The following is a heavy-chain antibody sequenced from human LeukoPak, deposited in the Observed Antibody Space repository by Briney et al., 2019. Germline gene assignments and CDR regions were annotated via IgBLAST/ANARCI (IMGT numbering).Heavy chain of an antibody. CDR2: ICSSGSA. D-gene: IGHD6-19*01. CDR1: GGSISNRNYH. CDR3: ARENPSSGWTPYYYYYYMDV. V-gene: IGHV4-39*07. J-gene: IGHJ6*03. Sequence: SETLSLTCTVSGGSISNRNYHWGWIRQPPGKGLEWIGSICSSGSAYYNPSLKSRVTTSIDTSKNQFSLKLSSVTAADTAVYYCARENPSSGWTPYYYYYYMDVWGKGTTVTVSS.